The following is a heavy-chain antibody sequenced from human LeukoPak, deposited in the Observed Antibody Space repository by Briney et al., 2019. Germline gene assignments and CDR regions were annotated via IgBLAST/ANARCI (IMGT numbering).Heavy chain of an antibody. CDR1: GGSISSGSYY. D-gene: IGHD5-18*01. CDR2: IYTSGST. Sequence: PSETLSLTCTVAGGSISSGSYYWSWIRQPAGKGLEWIGRIYTSGSTNYNPSLNSRVTISVDTSKNQFSLKLSSVTAADTAVYYCARVAAMVAYFDYWGQGTLVTVSS. CDR3: ARVAAMVAYFDY. J-gene: IGHJ4*02. V-gene: IGHV4-61*02.